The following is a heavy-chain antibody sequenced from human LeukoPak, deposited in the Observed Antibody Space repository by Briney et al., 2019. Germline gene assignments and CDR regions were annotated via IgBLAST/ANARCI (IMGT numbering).Heavy chain of an antibody. D-gene: IGHD3-22*01. V-gene: IGHV1-18*01. Sequence: GASVKVSCKASGYTFTSYGISWVRQAPGQGLEWMGWISAYNGNTNYAQKLQGRVTMTTDTSTSTAYMELRSLRSDDTAVYYCARTPYYYDSSGYYLGDYWGQGTLVTVFS. J-gene: IGHJ4*02. CDR3: ARTPYYYDSSGYYLGDY. CDR2: ISAYNGNT. CDR1: GYTFTSYG.